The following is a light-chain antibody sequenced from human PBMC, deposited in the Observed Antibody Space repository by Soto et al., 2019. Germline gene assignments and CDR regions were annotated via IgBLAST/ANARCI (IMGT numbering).Light chain of an antibody. J-gene: IGKJ4*01. V-gene: IGKV3-20*01. Sequence: EIVLTQSTATLSLSPGERATLSCRASQSISRDSLAWYQHKPGQAPRFLLYGASTRATGVPDRFSGGGSGTDFSLTISRLEPEDFAVYYCPYYGSSPHTFGGGTKVEIK. CDR1: QSISRDS. CDR2: GAS. CDR3: PYYGSSPHT.